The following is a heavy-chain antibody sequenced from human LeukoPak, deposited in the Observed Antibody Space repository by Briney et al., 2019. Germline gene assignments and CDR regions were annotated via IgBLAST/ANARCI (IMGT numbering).Heavy chain of an antibody. CDR1: GASISRYY. D-gene: IGHD6-6*01. J-gene: IGHJ4*02. V-gene: IGHV4-4*07. CDR3: ATGAIAVRPFDY. Sequence: PSETLSLTCTVSGASISRYYWTWIRQPAGKGLEWIGRLHTTGNTDYNPSLKNRVTMSVDKSSNQFSLNLTSVTAADSAVYFCATGAIAVRPFDYWGPGTLVTVSS. CDR2: LHTTGNT.